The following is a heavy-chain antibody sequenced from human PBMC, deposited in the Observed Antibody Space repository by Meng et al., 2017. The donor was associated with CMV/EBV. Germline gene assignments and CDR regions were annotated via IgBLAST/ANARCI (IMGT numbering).Heavy chain of an antibody. Sequence: SETLSLTCVVYGGSLSCYSWSWIRQPPGKGLEWIGYIYYSGSTNYNPSLKSRVTISVDTSKNQFSLKLSSVTAADTAVYYCARARGYSSSSKNWFDPWGQGTLVTVSS. D-gene: IGHD6-6*01. V-gene: IGHV4-59*01. CDR3: ARARGYSSSSKNWFDP. J-gene: IGHJ5*02. CDR1: GGSLSCYS. CDR2: IYYSGST.